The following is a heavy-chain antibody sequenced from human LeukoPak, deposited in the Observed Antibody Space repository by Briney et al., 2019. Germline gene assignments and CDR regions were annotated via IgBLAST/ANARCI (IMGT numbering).Heavy chain of an antibody. V-gene: IGHV1-69*13. CDR3: ARDWGLYDGYDYEGYNY. Sequence: SVKVSCKASGYTFTGYYMHWVRQAPGQGLEWMGGIIPIFGTANYAQKFQGRVTITADESTSTAYMELSSLRSEDTAVYYCARDWGLYDGYDYEGYNYWGQGTLVTVSS. D-gene: IGHD5-12*01. CDR1: GYTFTGYY. CDR2: IIPIFGTA. J-gene: IGHJ4*02.